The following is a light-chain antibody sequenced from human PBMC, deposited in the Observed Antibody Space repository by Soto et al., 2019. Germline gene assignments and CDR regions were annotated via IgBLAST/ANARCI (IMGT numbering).Light chain of an antibody. J-gene: IGLJ2*01. CDR3: ATWDDSMSGV. Sequence: QYVLTQPPSASGTPGQRVTISCSGSSSNIGSNYVYWYQQFPGTAPKLLINRNDQRPSGVPDRFSGSKSGTSASLAISGLRSEDEADYYCATWDDSMSGVFGGGTKLTVL. CDR2: RND. CDR1: SSNIGSNY. V-gene: IGLV1-47*01.